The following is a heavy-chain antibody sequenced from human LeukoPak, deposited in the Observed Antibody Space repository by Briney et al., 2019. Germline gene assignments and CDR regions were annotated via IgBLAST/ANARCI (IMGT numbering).Heavy chain of an antibody. D-gene: IGHD2-2*01. J-gene: IGHJ5*02. V-gene: IGHV4-30-4*01. CDR3: ARENVHGGYCSSTSCHYNWFDP. CDR1: GGSISSGDYY. CDR2: IYYSGST. Sequence: KASETLSLTCTVSGGSISSGDYYWSWIRQPPGKGLEWIGYIYYSGSTYYNPSLKSRVTISVDTSKNQFSLKLSSVTAADTAVYYCARENVHGGYCSSTSCHYNWFDPWGQGTLVTVSS.